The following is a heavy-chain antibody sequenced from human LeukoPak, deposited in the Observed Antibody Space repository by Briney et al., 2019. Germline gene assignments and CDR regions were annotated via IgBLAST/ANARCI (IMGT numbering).Heavy chain of an antibody. CDR3: ARGLRDEERHYGYYYMDV. D-gene: IGHD3-22*01. Sequence: PSETLSLTCSVSGASINNYYWTWIRQPPGKGLEWIGNIYYSDNTYSSGSATYNPSLKSRVTISIDTSKKQFSVNLSSVTAADTAVYYCARGLRDEERHYGYYYMDVWGKGTTVTVSS. V-gene: IGHV4-59*12. CDR1: GASINNYY. J-gene: IGHJ6*03. CDR2: IYYSDNTYSSGSA.